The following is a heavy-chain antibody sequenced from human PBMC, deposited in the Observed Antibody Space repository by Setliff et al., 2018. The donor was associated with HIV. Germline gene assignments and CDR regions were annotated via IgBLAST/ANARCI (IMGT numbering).Heavy chain of an antibody. CDR3: AREGSPIYYFDY. CDR1: GYLFTGYY. CDR2: VNVNSGGT. D-gene: IGHD3-10*01. Sequence: ASVKVSCKASGYLFTGYYMHWVRQAPGQGLEWMGWVNVNSGGTKYAQKFQGRVTMTRDTSISTAYMEVSSLRSDDTAVYYCAREGSPIYYFDYWSQGTLVTISS. J-gene: IGHJ4*02. V-gene: IGHV1-2*02.